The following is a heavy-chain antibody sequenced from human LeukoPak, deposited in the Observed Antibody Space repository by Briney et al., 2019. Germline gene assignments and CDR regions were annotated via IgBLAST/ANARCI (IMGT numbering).Heavy chain of an antibody. Sequence: GASVKVSCKASGYTFTSYDINWVRQATGQGLEGMGWMNPNSGNTGYAQKFQGRVTMTRNTSISTAYMELSSLRSEDTAAYYCARIPGIAVGTGDKWGQGTLVTVSS. CDR2: MNPNSGNT. J-gene: IGHJ4*02. D-gene: IGHD6-19*01. V-gene: IGHV1-8*01. CDR3: ARIPGIAVGTGDK. CDR1: GYTFTSYD.